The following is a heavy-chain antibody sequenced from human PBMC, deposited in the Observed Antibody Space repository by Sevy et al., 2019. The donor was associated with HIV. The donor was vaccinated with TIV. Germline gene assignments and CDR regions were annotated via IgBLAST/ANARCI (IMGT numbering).Heavy chain of an antibody. CDR1: GFTFSDYY. Sequence: GGSLRLSCAASGFTFSDYYMTWIRQAPGKGLEWVSYISSSGSTIYYADSVKGRFTMSRDNAKNSLFLQMGSLRAEDTAVYYCARERESLMWFGELGYWGQGTLVTVSS. J-gene: IGHJ4*02. V-gene: IGHV3-11*01. CDR2: ISSSGSTI. CDR3: ARERESLMWFGELGY. D-gene: IGHD3-10*01.